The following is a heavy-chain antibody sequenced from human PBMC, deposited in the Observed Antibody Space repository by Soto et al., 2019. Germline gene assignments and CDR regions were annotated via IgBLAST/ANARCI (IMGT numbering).Heavy chain of an antibody. CDR3: ATATTVTTSDVDY. D-gene: IGHD4-17*01. CDR1: GCTFSSYT. Sequence: GASVKVSCKASGCTFSSYTISWVRQAPGQGLEWMGRIIPILGIANYAQKFQGRVTITADKSTSTAYMELSSLRSEDTAVYYCATATTVTTSDVDYWGQGTLVTVSS. J-gene: IGHJ4*02. CDR2: IIPILGIA. V-gene: IGHV1-69*02.